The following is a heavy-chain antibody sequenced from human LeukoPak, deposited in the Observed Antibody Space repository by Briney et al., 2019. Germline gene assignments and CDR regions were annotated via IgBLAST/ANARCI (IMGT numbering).Heavy chain of an antibody. CDR2: ISSSSSYI. V-gene: IGHV3-21*01. CDR1: GFTFSSYS. CDR3: ARGGGAGY. J-gene: IGHJ4*02. D-gene: IGHD6-19*01. Sequence: GGSLRLSCAASGFTFSSYSMNWVRQAPGKGLEWVSSISSSSSYIYYADSVKGRFTISRDNAKNTLFLQMHTLRVDDTAVYYCARGGGAGYWGQGTLVTVSS.